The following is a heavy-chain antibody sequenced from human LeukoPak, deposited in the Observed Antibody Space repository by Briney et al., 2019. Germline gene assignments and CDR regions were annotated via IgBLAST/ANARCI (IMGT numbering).Heavy chain of an antibody. CDR3: ASGLNSGSYYSNWFDP. CDR2: INPNSGGT. Sequence: ASVKVSCKASGYTFTGYYMHWVRQASGQGLEWMGRINPNSGGTNYAQKFQGRVTMTRDTSISTAYMELSRLRSDDTAVYYCASGLNSGSYYSNWFDPWGQGTLVTVSS. V-gene: IGHV1-2*06. D-gene: IGHD3-10*01. CDR1: GYTFTGYY. J-gene: IGHJ5*02.